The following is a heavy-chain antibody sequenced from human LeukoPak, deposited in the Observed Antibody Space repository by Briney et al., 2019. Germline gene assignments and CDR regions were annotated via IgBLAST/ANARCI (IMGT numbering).Heavy chain of an antibody. J-gene: IGHJ4*02. D-gene: IGHD3-3*02. V-gene: IGHV3-74*01. CDR2: INSDGSST. CDR3: ARGLARHSPPIY. Sequence: GGSLRLSCAASGFTFSNHGMHWVRQAPGKGLVWVSRINSDGSSTSYADSVKGRFTISRDNAKNTLYLQMNSLRAEDTAVYYCARGLARHSPPIYWGQGTLVTVSS. CDR1: GFTFSNHG.